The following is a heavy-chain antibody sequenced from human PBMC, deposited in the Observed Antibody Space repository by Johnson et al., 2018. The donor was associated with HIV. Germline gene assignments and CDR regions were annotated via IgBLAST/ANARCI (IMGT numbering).Heavy chain of an antibody. CDR1: GFTFSSYA. CDR2: INWDGGST. V-gene: IGHV3-20*04. D-gene: IGHD2-2*01. J-gene: IGHJ3*02. CDR3: ARGTLAAFDI. Sequence: VQLVESGGGVVQPGRSLRLSCAASGFTFSSYAMHWVRQAPGKGLEWVSGINWDGGSTGYADSVKGRFTISRDNAKNCLYLQMNSLRAEDTAVYYCARGTLAAFDIWGQGTMVTVSS.